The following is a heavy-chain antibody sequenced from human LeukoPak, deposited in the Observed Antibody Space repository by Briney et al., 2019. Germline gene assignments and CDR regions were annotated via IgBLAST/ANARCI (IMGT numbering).Heavy chain of an antibody. D-gene: IGHD2-21*02. V-gene: IGHV4-30-4*01. Sequence: PSQTLSLTCTVSGGSISSGDYYWGWIRQPPGKGLEWIGYIYYSGSTYYNPSLKSRVTISVDTSKNQFSLKLSSVTAADTAVYYCARVENCGGDCYTNWFDPWGQGTLVTVSS. J-gene: IGHJ5*02. CDR1: GGSISSGDYY. CDR3: ARVENCGGDCYTNWFDP. CDR2: IYYSGST.